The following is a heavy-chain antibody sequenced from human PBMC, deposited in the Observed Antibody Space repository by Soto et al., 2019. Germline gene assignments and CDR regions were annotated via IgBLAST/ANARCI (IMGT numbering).Heavy chain of an antibody. CDR2: ISGSGGST. CDR1: RFNFSSYA. D-gene: IGHD3-10*01. V-gene: IGHV3-23*01. Sequence: ESLRLSCAASRFNFSSYAMIWVRQAPGEGLEWVSAISGSGGSTYYADSVKGRFTISRDNSKNTLYLQMNSLRAEDTAVYYCAKEESRLLWFGESPDAFDIWGQGTMVTVSS. J-gene: IGHJ3*02. CDR3: AKEESRLLWFGESPDAFDI.